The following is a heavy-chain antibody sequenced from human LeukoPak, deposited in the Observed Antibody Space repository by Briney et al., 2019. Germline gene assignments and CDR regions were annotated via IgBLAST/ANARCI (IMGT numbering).Heavy chain of an antibody. D-gene: IGHD3-10*01. CDR3: ARVAFYYDSGSYFDY. V-gene: IGHV4-34*01. CDR1: GGSFSGYY. Sequence: SETLSLTCAVYGGSFSGYYWSWLRQPPGKGLEWIGEINHSGSTNYNPSLKSRVTISVDTSKTLFSLKLSSVTAADTAVYYCARVAFYYDSGSYFDYWGQGALVSVSS. J-gene: IGHJ4*02. CDR2: INHSGST.